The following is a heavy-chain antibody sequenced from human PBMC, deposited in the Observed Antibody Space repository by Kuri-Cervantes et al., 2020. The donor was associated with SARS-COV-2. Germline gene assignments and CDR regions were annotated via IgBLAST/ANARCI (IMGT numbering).Heavy chain of an antibody. D-gene: IGHD2-2*02. Sequence: ASVKVSCKASGYTFTGYYMHWVRQAPGQGLEWMGWINPNSGGTNYAQKFQGRVTVTRDTSISTAYMELSRLRSDDTAVYYCACTKVVQAAIDRLDYWGQGTLVTVSS. CDR1: GYTFTGYY. J-gene: IGHJ4*02. V-gene: IGHV1-2*02. CDR3: ACTKVVQAAIDRLDY. CDR2: INPNSGGT.